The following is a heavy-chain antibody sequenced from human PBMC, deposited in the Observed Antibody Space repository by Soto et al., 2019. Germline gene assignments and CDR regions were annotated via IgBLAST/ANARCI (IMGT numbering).Heavy chain of an antibody. CDR1: GGSISNYY. D-gene: IGHD2-2*01. Sequence: SETLSLTCTVSGGSISNYYWSWIRQPPGKGLEWIGYIHYSGTTNYNPSLKSRVTMSVDTSKNQFSLKVNSVTAADTAVYYCTRDMFPEPAAPRGRFDPWGQGTLVTVS. V-gene: IGHV4-59*01. CDR2: IHYSGTT. CDR3: TRDMFPEPAAPRGRFDP. J-gene: IGHJ5*02.